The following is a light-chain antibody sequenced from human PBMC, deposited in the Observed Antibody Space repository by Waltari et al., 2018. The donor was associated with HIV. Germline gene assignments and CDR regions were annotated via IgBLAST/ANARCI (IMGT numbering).Light chain of an antibody. J-gene: IGLJ2*01. CDR1: YLGDRY. Sequence: SHELTQPPSVSVSPGQTASITCSGDYLGDRYASWYQQKPGHSPVLVIYQDDKRPSGIPERFSGSNSRNTATLTITGTQAMDEADYYCQAWDSSTVLFGGGTKLTVL. CDR2: QDD. V-gene: IGLV3-1*01. CDR3: QAWDSSTVL.